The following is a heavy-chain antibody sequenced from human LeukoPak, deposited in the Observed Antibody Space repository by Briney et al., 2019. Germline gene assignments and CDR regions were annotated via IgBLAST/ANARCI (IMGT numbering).Heavy chain of an antibody. CDR3: ARDPKWELLQYYFDY. V-gene: IGHV1-2*02. D-gene: IGHD1-26*01. CDR1: GYTFTGYY. J-gene: IGHJ4*02. Sequence: ASEEVSCKASGYTFTGYYMHWVRQAPGQGLEWMGWINPNSGGTNYAQKFQGRVTMTRDTSISTAYMKLSRLRSDDTAVYYCARDPKWELLQYYFDYWGQGTLVTVSS. CDR2: INPNSGGT.